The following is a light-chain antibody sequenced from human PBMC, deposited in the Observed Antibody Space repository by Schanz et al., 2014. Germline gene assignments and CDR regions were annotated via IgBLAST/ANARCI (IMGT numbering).Light chain of an antibody. CDR1: QSLLYSNGYNY. CDR3: MQAVQAPFT. CDR2: LGS. V-gene: IGKV2-28*01. J-gene: IGKJ3*01. Sequence: DVVMTQSPLSLPVTPGEPASISCRSSQSLLYSNGYNYVDWYVQKPGQSPQLLIYLGSNRASGVPDRFSGSGSGTDFTLKISRVEAEDVGVYYCMQAVQAPFTFGPGTKVDIK.